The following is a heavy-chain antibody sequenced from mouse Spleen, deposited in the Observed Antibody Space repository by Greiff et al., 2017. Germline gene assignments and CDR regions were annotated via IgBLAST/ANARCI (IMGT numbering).Heavy chain of an antibody. CDR3: ARGVTVFDY. V-gene: IGHV7-3*01. D-gene: IGHD2-1*01. Sequence: EVQRVASGGGLVQPGGSLSLSCAASGFTFTDYYMRWVRQPPGKALEWLGFIRNKANGYTTEYSASVKGRFTISRDNSQSILYLQMNALIAEDSATYYCARGVTVFDYWGQGTTLTVSS. CDR1: GFTFTDYY. J-gene: IGHJ2*01. CDR2: IRNKANGYTT.